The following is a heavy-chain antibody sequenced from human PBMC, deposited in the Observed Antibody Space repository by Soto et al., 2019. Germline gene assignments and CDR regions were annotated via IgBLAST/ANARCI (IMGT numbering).Heavy chain of an antibody. D-gene: IGHD2-2*02. Sequence: QVQLVESGGGVVQPGRSLRLSCAASGFTFSSYAMHWVRQAPGKGLEWVAVISYDGSNKYYADSVKGRFTISRDNSKNTLYLQMNSLRAEDTAVYYCARGAVYQLLYEPPDYWGQGTLVTVSS. V-gene: IGHV3-30-3*01. CDR3: ARGAVYQLLYEPPDY. CDR1: GFTFSSYA. J-gene: IGHJ4*02. CDR2: ISYDGSNK.